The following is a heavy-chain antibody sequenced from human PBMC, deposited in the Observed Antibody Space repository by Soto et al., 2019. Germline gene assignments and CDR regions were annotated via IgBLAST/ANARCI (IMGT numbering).Heavy chain of an antibody. Sequence: GASVKVSCKASGYTFTSYAMHWVRQAPGQRLEWMGWINAGNGNTKYSQKFQGRVTITRDTSASTAYMELSSLRSEDTAVYYCAREFFLRASSYYYDSSGPQDYWGQGTLVTVSS. CDR1: GYTFTSYA. J-gene: IGHJ4*02. D-gene: IGHD3-22*01. CDR3: AREFFLRASSYYYDSSGPQDY. V-gene: IGHV1-3*01. CDR2: INAGNGNT.